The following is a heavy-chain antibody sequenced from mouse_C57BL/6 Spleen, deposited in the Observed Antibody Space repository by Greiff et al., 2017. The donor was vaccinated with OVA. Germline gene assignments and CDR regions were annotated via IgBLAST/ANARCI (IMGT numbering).Heavy chain of an antibody. D-gene: IGHD1-1*01. V-gene: IGHV1-53*01. CDR1: GYTFTSYW. J-gene: IGHJ4*01. CDR2: INPSNGGT. Sequence: VQLQQPGTELVKPGASVKLSCKASGYTFTSYWMHWVKQRPGQGLEWIGNINPSNGGTNYNEKFKSKATLTVDKSSSTAYMQLSSLTSEDSAVYYCARHYYGSSYPYGYAMDYWGQGTSVTVSS. CDR3: ARHYYGSSYPYGYAMDY.